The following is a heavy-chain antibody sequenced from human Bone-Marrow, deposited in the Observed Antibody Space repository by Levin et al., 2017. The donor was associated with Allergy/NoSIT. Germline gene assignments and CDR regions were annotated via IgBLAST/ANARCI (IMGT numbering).Heavy chain of an antibody. CDR1: EFTVSDYY. D-gene: IGHD2-2*01. V-gene: IGHV3-66*01. Sequence: PGGSLRLSCAASEFTVSDYYMNWVRQAPGKGLEWVSVIYSGGNTYYADSVKGRFTISRDNSKNTLYLQMNSLRAEDTAVYYCARDRNMQPPDAFDVWGQGTMVTVSS. J-gene: IGHJ3*01. CDR2: IYSGGNT. CDR3: ARDRNMQPPDAFDV.